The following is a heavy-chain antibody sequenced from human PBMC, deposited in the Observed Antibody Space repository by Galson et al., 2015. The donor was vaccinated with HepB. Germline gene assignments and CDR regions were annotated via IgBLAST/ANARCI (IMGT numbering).Heavy chain of an antibody. J-gene: IGHJ4*02. CDR2: IYVDDSDL. CDR1: GNSFPSYW. V-gene: IGHV5-51*03. CDR3: ATVRFAGWLYFDY. Sequence: QSGAEVKKPGESLKISCKGSGNSFPSYWIGWVRQLPGKGLEWMGIIYVDDSDLRYSPAFQGQVTISVDKSISTAYLQWSSLKASDTAMYYCATVRFAGWLYFDYWGQGTLVTVSS. D-gene: IGHD6-19*01.